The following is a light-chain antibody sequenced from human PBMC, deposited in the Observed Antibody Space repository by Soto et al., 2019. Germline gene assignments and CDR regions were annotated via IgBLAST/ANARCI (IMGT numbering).Light chain of an antibody. CDR2: AAS. J-gene: IGKJ2*01. CDR3: QQSFNTPRT. CDR1: QSISNF. Sequence: DIQMTQSPSSLSASVGDRVTITCRASQSISNFLNWYQHKPGKAPKLLIFAASNLERGVPSRFSGSRSGTDFTLTITGLQPEDLATYYCQQSFNTPRTFGQGTKLE. V-gene: IGKV1-39*01.